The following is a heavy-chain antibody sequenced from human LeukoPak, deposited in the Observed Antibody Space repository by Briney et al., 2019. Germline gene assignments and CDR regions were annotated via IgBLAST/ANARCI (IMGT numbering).Heavy chain of an antibody. D-gene: IGHD6-19*01. Sequence: SETLSLTCAVYGGSFSGYYWNWIRQPPGKGLEWIGEINHSGSTNYNPSLKSRVTISVDTSKNQFSLKLSSVTAADTAVYYCARGKVVAGTPGQNSWDYWGQGTLVTVSS. CDR3: ARGKVVAGTPGQNSWDY. CDR2: INHSGST. CDR1: GGSFSGYY. V-gene: IGHV4-34*01. J-gene: IGHJ4*02.